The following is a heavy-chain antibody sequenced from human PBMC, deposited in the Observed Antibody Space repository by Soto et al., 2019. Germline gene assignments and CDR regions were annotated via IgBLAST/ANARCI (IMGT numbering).Heavy chain of an antibody. CDR2: IWYDGSDK. CDR1: AFTFSSYG. J-gene: IGHJ1*01. CDR3: ARGERYCSGGSCYFRY. V-gene: IGHV3-33*01. D-gene: IGHD2-15*01. Sequence: ESGGGVVQPGRSLRLSCAASAFTFSSYGMHWVRQAPGKGLEWVAVIWYDGSDKYYADSVKGRFTISRDNSKNTVYLQMNSLRAEDTAVYYCARGERYCSGGSCYFRYWGQGTLVTVSS.